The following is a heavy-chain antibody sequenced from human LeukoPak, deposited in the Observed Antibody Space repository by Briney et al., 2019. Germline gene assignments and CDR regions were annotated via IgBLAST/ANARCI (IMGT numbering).Heavy chain of an antibody. CDR1: GYTFTGYY. V-gene: IGHV1-2*02. CDR3: ARSSPNSGSYYYYYYMDV. D-gene: IGHD1-26*01. CDR2: INPNSGGT. J-gene: IGHJ6*03. Sequence: ASVKVSCKASGYTFTGYYMHWVRQAPGQGLERMGWINPNSGGTNYAQKFQGRVTMTRDTSISTAYMELSRLRSDDTAVYYCARSSPNSGSYYYYYYMDVWGKGTTVTISS.